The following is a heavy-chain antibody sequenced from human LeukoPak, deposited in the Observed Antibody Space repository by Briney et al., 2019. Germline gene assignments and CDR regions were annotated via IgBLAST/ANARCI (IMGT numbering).Heavy chain of an antibody. J-gene: IGHJ4*02. CDR2: INPNSGGT. CDR3: ARVGFYDILTPGGY. D-gene: IGHD3-9*01. V-gene: IGHV1-2*02. Sequence: ASVKVSCKASGYTFTSYYMRWVRQAPGQGLEWMGWINPNSGGTNYAQKFQGRVTMTRDTSISTAYMELSRLRSDDTAVYYCARVGFYDILTPGGYWGQGTLVTVSS. CDR1: GYTFTSYY.